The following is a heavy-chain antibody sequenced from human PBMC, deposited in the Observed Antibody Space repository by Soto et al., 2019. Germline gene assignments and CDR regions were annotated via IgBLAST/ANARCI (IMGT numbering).Heavy chain of an antibody. V-gene: IGHV4-59*01. CDR1: GGSISSYY. J-gene: IGHJ6*03. CDR2: IYYSGST. D-gene: IGHD6-13*01. Sequence: SETLSLTCTVSGGSISSYYWSWIRQPPGKGLEWFGYIYYSGSTNYNPSLKSRVTISVDTSKNQFSLKLSSVTAADTAVYYCASGSSSWYRKESFYYYYYMDVWGKGTTVTVSS. CDR3: ASGSSSWYRKESFYYYYYMDV.